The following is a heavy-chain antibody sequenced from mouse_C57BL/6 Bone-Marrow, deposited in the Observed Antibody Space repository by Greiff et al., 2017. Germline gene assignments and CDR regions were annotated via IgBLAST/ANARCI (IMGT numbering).Heavy chain of an antibody. CDR3: VRDYGSSSFAY. V-gene: IGHV10-3*01. D-gene: IGHD1-1*01. CDR1: GFTFHTYA. J-gene: IGHJ3*01. CDR2: IRSKSSNYAT. Sequence: EVQVVESGGGLVQPKGPLKLSCAASGFTFHTYAMHWVRQAPGTGLEWVARIRSKSSNYATYYADSVKHRFTIARDDSQSMLYLKMNNLKTEDTAMYYCVRDYGSSSFAYWGQGTLVTVSA.